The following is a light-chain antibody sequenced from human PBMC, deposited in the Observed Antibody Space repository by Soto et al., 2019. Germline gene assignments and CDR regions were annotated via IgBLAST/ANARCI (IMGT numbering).Light chain of an antibody. CDR1: SGHSSYT. J-gene: IGLJ3*02. CDR2: LNNGGSH. CDR3: QTWDTDSWV. Sequence: QSVLTQSPSASASLGASVKLTCTLSSGHSSYTIAWHQQQPEKGPRYLMKLNNGGSHSKGDGIPDRFSGSSSGAERYLTISSLQSEDEAVYYCQTWDTDSWVFGGGTKLTVL. V-gene: IGLV4-69*02.